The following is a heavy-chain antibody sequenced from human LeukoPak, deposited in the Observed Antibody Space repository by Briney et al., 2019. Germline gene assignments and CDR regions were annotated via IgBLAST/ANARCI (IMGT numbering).Heavy chain of an antibody. CDR3: ARALAVVVPAALGY. CDR2: INPNSGGT. Sequence: ASVKVSCKASGYTFTGYYMHWVRQAPGQGLEWMGWINPNSGGTNYAQKFRGRVTMTRDTSISTAYMELSRLRSDDTAVYYCARALAVVVPAALGYWGQGTLVTVSS. J-gene: IGHJ4*02. V-gene: IGHV1-2*02. CDR1: GYTFTGYY. D-gene: IGHD2-2*01.